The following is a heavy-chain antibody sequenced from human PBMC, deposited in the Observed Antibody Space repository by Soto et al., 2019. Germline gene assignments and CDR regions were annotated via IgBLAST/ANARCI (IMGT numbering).Heavy chain of an antibody. CDR1: GFTFNTYG. D-gene: IGHD2-15*01. Sequence: QVQLVESGGGVVQPGGSLRLSCTTSGFTFNTYGMHWVRQAPGKGLEWVAIIWYDGSNKYYADSVKGRFTISRDNYKNTLDLQMNSLRAEDTALYYCARADCTGAYCYSWPFNYGVDVWGQGTTVTVSS. V-gene: IGHV3-33*08. CDR2: IWYDGSNK. CDR3: ARADCTGAYCYSWPFNYGVDV. J-gene: IGHJ6*02.